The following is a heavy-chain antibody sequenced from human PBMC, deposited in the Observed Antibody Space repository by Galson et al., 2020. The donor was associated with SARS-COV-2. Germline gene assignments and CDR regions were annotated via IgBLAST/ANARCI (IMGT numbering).Heavy chain of an antibody. CDR2: INQDGSEK. D-gene: IGHD3-10*01. Sequence: GGSLRLSCVASGFTFRSYRMSWVRQAPGKGLEWVANINQDGSEKHYADAVTGRFTISRDNAKNSLYLQMNTLRAEDTAVYYCARAWGGSGTYLFEFWGQGTLVTVSS. CDR3: ARAWGGSGTYLFEF. CDR1: GFTFRSYR. V-gene: IGHV3-7*03. J-gene: IGHJ4*02.